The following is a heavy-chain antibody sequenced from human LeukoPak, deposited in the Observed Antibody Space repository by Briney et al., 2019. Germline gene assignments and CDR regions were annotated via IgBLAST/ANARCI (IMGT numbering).Heavy chain of an antibody. J-gene: IGHJ5*02. CDR2: TSGSGGST. CDR1: GFTFSSYV. Sequence: PGGSLRLSCAASGFTFSSYVMSWVRQAPGKGLEWVSSTSGSGGSTYCADSVKGRFTISRDNSKNTLSLQMNSLRAEDTAVYYCAKSGGDYAWGQGTLVTISS. CDR3: AKSGGDYA. V-gene: IGHV3-23*01. D-gene: IGHD2-21*02.